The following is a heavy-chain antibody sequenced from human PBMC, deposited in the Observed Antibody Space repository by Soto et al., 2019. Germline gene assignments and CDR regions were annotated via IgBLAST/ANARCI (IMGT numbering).Heavy chain of an antibody. V-gene: IGHV4-30-4*01. Sequence: SETLSLTCTVSCGSISSGDYYWSWIRQPPGKGLEWIGYIYSGSTYYNPSLKSRVTISVDPSKNQFSLKLSSVTAADTAVYYWARVSKGYCSGGSCPGLDYWGQGTLVTVSS. CDR3: ARVSKGYCSGGSCPGLDY. CDR1: CGSISSGDYY. J-gene: IGHJ4*02. D-gene: IGHD2-15*01. CDR2: IYSGST.